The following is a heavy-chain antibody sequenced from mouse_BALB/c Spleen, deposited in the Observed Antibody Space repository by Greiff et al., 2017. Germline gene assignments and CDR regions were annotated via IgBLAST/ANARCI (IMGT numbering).Heavy chain of an antibody. CDR1: GFSLSTSGMG. V-gene: IGHV8-12*01. CDR3: ARSPYYRYDGYYFDY. Sequence: QVQLQQSGPGILRPSQTLSLTCSFSGFSLSTSGMGVSWIRQPSGKGLEWLAHIYWDDDKRYNPSLKSRLTISKDTSRNQVFLKITSVDAADTATYYCARSPYYRYDGYYFDYWGQGTTLTVSS. CDR2: IYWDDDK. D-gene: IGHD2-14*01. J-gene: IGHJ2*01.